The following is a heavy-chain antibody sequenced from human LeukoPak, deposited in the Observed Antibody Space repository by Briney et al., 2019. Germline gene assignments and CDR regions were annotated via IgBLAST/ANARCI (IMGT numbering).Heavy chain of an antibody. CDR1: GYTFTSYA. D-gene: IGHD3-22*01. Sequence: ASVKVSCKASGYTFTSYAMHWVRQAPGQRLEWMGWINAGNGNTKYSQEFQGRVTITRDTSASTAYMELSSLRSDDTAVYYCASSPLYYYDSSGYYYGDYWGQGTLVTVSS. V-gene: IGHV1-3*01. J-gene: IGHJ4*02. CDR3: ASSPLYYYDSSGYYYGDY. CDR2: INAGNGNT.